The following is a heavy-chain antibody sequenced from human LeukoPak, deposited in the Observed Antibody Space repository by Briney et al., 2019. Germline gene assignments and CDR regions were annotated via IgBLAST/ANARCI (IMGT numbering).Heavy chain of an antibody. Sequence: PGGSLRLSWVVAGFTLNRYSMNWVRQAPGKGLEWVSYFGWSGTTILYADSVRGRFTVSRDSAKNSLYLQMNSLRDEDSALYYCARDSGSGWSNDYWGQGTLVTVSS. J-gene: IGHJ4*02. CDR1: GFTLNRYS. CDR3: ARDSGSGWSNDY. V-gene: IGHV3-48*02. CDR2: FGWSGTTI. D-gene: IGHD6-19*01.